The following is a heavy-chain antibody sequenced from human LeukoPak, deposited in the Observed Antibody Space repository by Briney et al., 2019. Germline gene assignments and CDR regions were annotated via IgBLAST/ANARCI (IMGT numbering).Heavy chain of an antibody. Sequence: PSETLSLTCAVYGGSFSGYYWSWIRQPPGKGLEWIGEINHSGSTNYNPSLKSRVTISVDTSKNQFSLKLSSVTAADTAVYYCARGNTIFGVVPSYFDYWGQGTLVTVSS. CDR1: GGSFSGYY. CDR2: INHSGST. D-gene: IGHD3-3*01. V-gene: IGHV4-34*01. CDR3: ARGNTIFGVVPSYFDY. J-gene: IGHJ4*02.